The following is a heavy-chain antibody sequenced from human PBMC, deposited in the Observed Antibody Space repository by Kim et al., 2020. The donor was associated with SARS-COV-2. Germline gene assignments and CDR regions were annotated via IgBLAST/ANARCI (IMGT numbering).Heavy chain of an antibody. Sequence: ASVKVSCKASGYTFTSYAMNWVRQAPGQGLEWMGWINTNTGNPTYAQGFTGRFVFSLDTSVSTAYLQISSLKAEDTAVYYCARVKYDCWSGYYYGMDVWGQGTTVTVSS. CDR3: ARVKYDCWSGYYYGMDV. CDR1: GYTFTSYA. J-gene: IGHJ6*02. D-gene: IGHD3-3*01. V-gene: IGHV7-4-1*02. CDR2: INTNTGNP.